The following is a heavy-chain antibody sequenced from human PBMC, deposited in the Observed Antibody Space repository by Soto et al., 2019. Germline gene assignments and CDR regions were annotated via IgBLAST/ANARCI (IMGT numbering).Heavy chain of an antibody. Sequence: SETLSLTCAVYGGSFSGYYWSWIRQPPGKGLEWIGEINHSGSTNYNPSLKSRVTISVDTSKNQFSLKLSSVTAADTAVYYCARGSEVCSSTSCYDVRWFDPWGQGTLVTVSS. V-gene: IGHV4-34*01. D-gene: IGHD2-2*01. J-gene: IGHJ5*02. CDR2: INHSGST. CDR1: GGSFSGYY. CDR3: ARGSEVCSSTSCYDVRWFDP.